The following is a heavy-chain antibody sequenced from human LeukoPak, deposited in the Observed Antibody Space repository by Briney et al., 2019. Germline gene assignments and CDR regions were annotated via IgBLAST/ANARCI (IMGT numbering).Heavy chain of an antibody. J-gene: IGHJ4*02. CDR3: ARHQSSGNHN. CDR1: GFTVSSYH. V-gene: IGHV3-66*04. Sequence: GGSLRLSCAGSGFTVSSYHMSWVRQAQGKGLEWVSIIYSGGGTNYADPVKGRFTISRGNSKNTLYLQMNSLRAEDTAVYYCARHQSSGNHNWGQGTLVTVSS. CDR2: IYSGGGT. D-gene: IGHD3-22*01.